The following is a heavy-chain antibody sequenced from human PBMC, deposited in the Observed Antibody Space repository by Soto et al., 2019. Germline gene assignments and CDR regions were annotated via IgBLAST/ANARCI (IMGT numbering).Heavy chain of an antibody. CDR2: IIPILGIA. D-gene: IGHD5-12*01. Sequence: QVQLVQSGAEVKKPGSSVKVSCKASGGTFSSYTISWVRQAPGQGLEWMGRIIPILGIANYAHKFQGRVTITADKSTSTSYMDLSSLGSEYTALYYCASESGYGIGNAVQYAFDIWGHVTMVTFSS. V-gene: IGHV1-69*02. CDR3: ASESGYGIGNAVQYAFDI. CDR1: GGTFSSYT. J-gene: IGHJ3*02.